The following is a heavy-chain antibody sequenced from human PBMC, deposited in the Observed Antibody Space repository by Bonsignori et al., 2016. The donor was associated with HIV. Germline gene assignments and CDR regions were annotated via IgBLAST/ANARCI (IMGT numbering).Heavy chain of an antibody. CDR3: ARASAVTSEFDL. CDR2: LAFDGNYQ. V-gene: IGHV3-30-3*01. J-gene: IGHJ5*02. Sequence: QVQLVESGGGVVQPGRSLRLSCAASGFPLSSYGMQWIRQAPGQGLEWVSALAFDGNYQYYADSMKGRFTVSRDISKDTLYLQIDSLRPEDTAIYYCARASAVTSEFDLWGQG. CDR1: GFPLSSYG. D-gene: IGHD4-17*01.